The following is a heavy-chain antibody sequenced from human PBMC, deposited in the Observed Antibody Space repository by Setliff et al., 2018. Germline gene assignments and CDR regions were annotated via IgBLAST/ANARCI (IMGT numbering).Heavy chain of an antibody. CDR3: ARDRGGTNPWFDV. CDR1: GLIVSDIH. D-gene: IGHD3-10*01. CDR2: IYSDGNTT. J-gene: IGHJ5*02. Sequence: PGGSLRLSCVVSGLIVSDIHMTWVRQTPGKGLEWLSVIYSDGNTTNYADSVKGRFTISRDNAKNTLYLHLSSLRAEDTATYYCARDRGGTNPWFDVWGQGTLVTVSS. V-gene: IGHV3-53*01.